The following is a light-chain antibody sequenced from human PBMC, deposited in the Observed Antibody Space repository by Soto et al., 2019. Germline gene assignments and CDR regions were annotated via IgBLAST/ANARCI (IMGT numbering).Light chain of an antibody. CDR3: HQYYNRPPWT. Sequence: EMLMTQSPATLSVSPGDSATLSCRASRSVDTDLAWYQQKPGQAPRLLVFATSARATGVPDRFRGSRSGTDFTLTISSLQPEDSATYDCHQYYNRPPWTFGQGTKVDI. CDR2: ATS. J-gene: IGKJ1*01. V-gene: IGKV3-15*01. CDR1: RSVDTD.